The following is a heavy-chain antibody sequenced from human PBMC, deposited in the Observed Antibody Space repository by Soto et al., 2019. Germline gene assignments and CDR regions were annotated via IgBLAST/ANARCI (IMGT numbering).Heavy chain of an antibody. J-gene: IGHJ5*02. CDR3: AREARTRGWFDP. Sequence: QVQLVQSGAEVKKPAASVKVSCKTSGYTFTSYDINSVRQATGQGLEWMGWMNPNSGNTGHAQKLQGRVTMTRNTSISTAYMELSSLRSEDTAVYYCAREARTRGWFDPWGQGTLVTVSS. CDR2: MNPNSGNT. CDR1: GYTFTSYD. V-gene: IGHV1-8*01.